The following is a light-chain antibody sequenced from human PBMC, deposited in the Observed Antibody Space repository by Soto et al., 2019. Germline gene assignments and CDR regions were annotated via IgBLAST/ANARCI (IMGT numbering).Light chain of an antibody. CDR3: CSYAHTSRV. J-gene: IGLJ3*02. Sequence: QSVLTQPASVSGSPGQSITISCIGGSSDIGSFDLVSWYQQHPGKVPKLLIYQDSKRPSGLSSRFSGSKSGNTASLTISWLQAEDEADYYCCSYAHTSRVFGGGTQLTVL. CDR1: SSDIGSFDL. CDR2: QDS. V-gene: IGLV2-23*01.